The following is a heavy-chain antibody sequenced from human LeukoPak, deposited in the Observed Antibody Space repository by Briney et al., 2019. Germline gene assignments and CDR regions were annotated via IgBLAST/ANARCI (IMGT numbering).Heavy chain of an antibody. V-gene: IGHV3-23*01. CDR1: GFSFTSYA. J-gene: IGHJ5*01. D-gene: IGHD1-1*01. Sequence: GGSLRLSCAASGFSFTSYAMNWVRQAPGKGLEWVSAISGSGRSTYSADSVRGRFTTSRDNSKNILYLQMNNLRGEDTAVYYCAKAGARGNVNWFDSWGQGALVTVSS. CDR2: ISGSGRST. CDR3: AKAGARGNVNWFDS.